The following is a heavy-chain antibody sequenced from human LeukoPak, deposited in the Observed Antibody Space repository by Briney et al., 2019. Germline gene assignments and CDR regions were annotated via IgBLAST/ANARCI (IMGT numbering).Heavy chain of an antibody. CDR3: AKDLVTGSLDY. D-gene: IGHD3-10*01. CDR1: GFSFSNYA. V-gene: IGHV3-23*01. CDR2: VTSGGGHI. J-gene: IGHJ4*02. Sequence: PGGSLRLSCAASGFSFSNYAMSWVRQAPGKGLEWVSGVTSGGGHIYYADFVKGRFTISRDDSKNTLYLQMNSLRAEDTAIYYCAKDLVTGSLDYWGQGTLVTVSS.